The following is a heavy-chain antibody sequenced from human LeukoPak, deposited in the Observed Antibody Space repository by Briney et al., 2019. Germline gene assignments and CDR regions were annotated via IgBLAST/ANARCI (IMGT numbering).Heavy chain of an antibody. Sequence: GGSLRLSCVVSGFTFSSYWMHWVRQAPGKGLVWVSRLNSDGSSIRYADSVKGRFTISRDNAKNTLYLQMNSLRAEDTAVYYCARVNDILTGYYLGGAFDPWGQGTLVTVSS. CDR1: GFTFSSYW. CDR3: ARVNDILTGYYLGGAFDP. V-gene: IGHV3-74*01. J-gene: IGHJ5*02. D-gene: IGHD3-9*01. CDR2: LNSDGSSI.